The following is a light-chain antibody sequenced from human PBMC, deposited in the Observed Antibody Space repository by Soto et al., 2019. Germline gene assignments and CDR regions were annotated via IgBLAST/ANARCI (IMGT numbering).Light chain of an antibody. CDR2: DAS. CDR3: QQYGSSELT. Sequence: EFVMTQSSAPLSVSPGERATLSCRASQRVSSNLAWYQQKPGQAPRLLIYDASYRATGIPARFSGSGSGTDFTLTISRLEAEDFAVYYCQQYGSSELTFGGGAKVVIK. V-gene: IGKV3-20*01. J-gene: IGKJ4*01. CDR1: QRVSSN.